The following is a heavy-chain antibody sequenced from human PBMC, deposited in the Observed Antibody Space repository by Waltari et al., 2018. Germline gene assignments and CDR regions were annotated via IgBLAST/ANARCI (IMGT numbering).Heavy chain of an antibody. V-gene: IGHV3-21*01. Sequence: EVQLVESGGGLVKPGGSLRLSCAASGFTFSSYSMNWVRQAPGKGLEWVSSISSSSSYIYTADSVKGRFTISRDNAKNSLYLQMNSLRAEDTAVYYCARAQNSYYYDSSGYYPYWYFDLWGRGTLVTVSS. CDR1: GFTFSSYS. J-gene: IGHJ2*01. CDR3: ARAQNSYYYDSSGYYPYWYFDL. D-gene: IGHD3-22*01. CDR2: ISSSSSYI.